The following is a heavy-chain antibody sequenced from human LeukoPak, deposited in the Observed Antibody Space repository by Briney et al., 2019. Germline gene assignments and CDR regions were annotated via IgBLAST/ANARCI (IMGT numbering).Heavy chain of an antibody. CDR3: ARVYGGSSAGRSLDS. J-gene: IGHJ4*02. D-gene: IGHD1-26*01. Sequence: ASVKVSCKASGYSFNSYGISWVRHAPGQGLEWMGWISAYNGNTNYAQKVQGRATMTTDTSTSTAYMELRSLRSDDTAVYYCARVYGGSSAGRSLDSWGQGTLVTVSS. CDR2: ISAYNGNT. V-gene: IGHV1-18*01. CDR1: GYSFNSYG.